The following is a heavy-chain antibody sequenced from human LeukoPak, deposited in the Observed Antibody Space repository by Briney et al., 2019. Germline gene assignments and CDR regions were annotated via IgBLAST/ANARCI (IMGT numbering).Heavy chain of an antibody. CDR2: ISSSSSYT. D-gene: IGHD4-17*01. Sequence: GGSLRLSCAASGFTFSDYYMSWIRQAPGKGLEWVSYISSSSSYTNYADSVKGRFTISRDNAKNSLYLQMNSLRAEDTAVYYCATCRDEFGDYGFTSWGQGTLVTVSS. CDR1: GFTFSDYY. V-gene: IGHV3-11*03. J-gene: IGHJ5*02. CDR3: ATCRDEFGDYGFTS.